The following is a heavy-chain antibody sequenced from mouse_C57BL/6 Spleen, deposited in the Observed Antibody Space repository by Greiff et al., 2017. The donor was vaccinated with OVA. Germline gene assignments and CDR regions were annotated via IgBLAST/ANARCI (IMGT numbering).Heavy chain of an antibody. Sequence: EVMLVESGGDLVKPGGSLKLSCAASGFTFSSYGMSWVRQTPDKRLEWVATISSGGSYTYYPDSVKGRFTISRDNAKNTLYLQMSSLKSEDTAMYYCARLQTGTPFAYWGQGTLVTVSA. CDR1: GFTFSSYG. CDR3: ARLQTGTPFAY. D-gene: IGHD4-1*01. CDR2: ISSGGSYT. V-gene: IGHV5-6*01. J-gene: IGHJ3*01.